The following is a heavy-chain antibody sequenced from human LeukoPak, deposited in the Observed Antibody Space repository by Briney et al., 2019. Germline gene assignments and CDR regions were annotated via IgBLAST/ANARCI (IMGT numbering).Heavy chain of an antibody. Sequence: ASVKVSCKASGYTFTGYYMHWVRQAPGQGLEWMGRINPTSGGTNYAQKFQGRVTMTRDTSISTAYMELSRLRSDDTAVYYCARAYYDFWSDFDYWGQGTLVTVSS. CDR3: ARAYYDFWSDFDY. V-gene: IGHV1-2*06. CDR2: INPTSGGT. D-gene: IGHD3-3*01. CDR1: GYTFTGYY. J-gene: IGHJ4*02.